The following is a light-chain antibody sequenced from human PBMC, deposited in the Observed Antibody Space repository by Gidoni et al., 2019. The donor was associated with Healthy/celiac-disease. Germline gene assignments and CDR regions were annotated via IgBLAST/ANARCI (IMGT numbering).Light chain of an antibody. V-gene: IGKV3-11*01. CDR1: QSVSSY. J-gene: IGKJ3*01. Sequence: EIVLTQSPATLSLSPGERATLSCRASQSVSSYLAWYQPEPGQAPRLLIYDASNRAPGIPARFRGSGSGTDFTLTISSLGPADFAVYYCQQRSNWPPGFTFGPGTKVDIK. CDR3: QQRSNWPPGFT. CDR2: DAS.